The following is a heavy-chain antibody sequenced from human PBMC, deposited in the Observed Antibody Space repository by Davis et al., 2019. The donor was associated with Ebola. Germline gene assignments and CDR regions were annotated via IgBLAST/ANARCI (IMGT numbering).Heavy chain of an antibody. D-gene: IGHD3-9*01. CDR1: GFTFSSYG. J-gene: IGHJ6*02. CDR2: ISYDGSNK. V-gene: IGHV3-30*03. Sequence: GESLKIPCAASGFTFSSYGMHWVRQAPGKGLEWVAVISYDGSNKYYADFVKVRFTIARDNSKNTLYLQMNSLRAEDTAVYYCARDHGYYDILTGYYYYYYGMDVWGQGTTVTVSS. CDR3: ARDHGYYDILTGYYYYYYGMDV.